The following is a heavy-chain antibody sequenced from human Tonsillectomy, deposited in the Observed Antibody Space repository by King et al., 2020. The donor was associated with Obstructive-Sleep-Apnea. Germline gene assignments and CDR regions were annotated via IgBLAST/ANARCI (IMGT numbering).Heavy chain of an antibody. CDR1: GFTFSSYA. J-gene: IGHJ6*02. D-gene: IGHD3-10*01. CDR3: ARARGYSGSGSYSPYGMDV. Sequence: VQLVESGGGVVQPGRSLRLSCAASGFTFSSYAMHWVRQAPGKGLEWVAVISYDGSNKYYADSVKGRFTISRDNSKNTLYLQMNSLRAEDAAVYYCARARGYSGSGSYSPYGMDVWGQGTTVTVSS. CDR2: ISYDGSNK. V-gene: IGHV3-30-3*01.